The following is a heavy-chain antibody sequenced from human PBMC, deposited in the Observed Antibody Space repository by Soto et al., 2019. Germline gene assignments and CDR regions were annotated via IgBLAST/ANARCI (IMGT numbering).Heavy chain of an antibody. CDR2: IYYSGGT. D-gene: IGHD2-15*01. CDR1: GGSISNYY. Sequence: PSETLSLTCTVSGGSISNYYWTWIRQPPGKGLELIGYIYYSGGTNYNPSLKSRVTISGDTSKNQFSLKLSSVTAADTAVYYCTISGSWYYLDYWGQTTLVTVSS. J-gene: IGHJ4*02. CDR3: TISGSWYYLDY. V-gene: IGHV4-59*01.